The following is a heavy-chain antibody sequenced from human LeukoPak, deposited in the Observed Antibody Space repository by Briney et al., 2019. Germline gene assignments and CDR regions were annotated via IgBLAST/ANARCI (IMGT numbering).Heavy chain of an antibody. J-gene: IGHJ5*02. Sequence: GASVKVSCKASGYTFTGYYMHWVRQAPGQGLEWMGRIYPNSGGTNYAQKLQGRFTMTRDTSISTIYMELSRLRSDDTAVYCCAREGCSSTTCLTNRFDPWGQGTLVTVSS. CDR1: GYTFTGYY. CDR2: IYPNSGGT. V-gene: IGHV1-2*06. CDR3: AREGCSSTTCLTNRFDP. D-gene: IGHD2/OR15-2a*01.